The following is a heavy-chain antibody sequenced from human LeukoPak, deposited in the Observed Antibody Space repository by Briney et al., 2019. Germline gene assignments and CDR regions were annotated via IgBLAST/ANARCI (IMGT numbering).Heavy chain of an antibody. Sequence: SETLSLTCTVSGGSISSSSYYWGWIRQPPGKGLEWIGSIYYSGSTYYNPSLKSRVTISVDTSKNQFSLKLSSVTAADTAVYYCARGLRFLEWLPATYYMDVWGKGTTVTVSS. V-gene: IGHV4-39*07. D-gene: IGHD3-3*01. CDR3: ARGLRFLEWLPATYYMDV. CDR1: GGSISSSSYY. J-gene: IGHJ6*03. CDR2: IYYSGST.